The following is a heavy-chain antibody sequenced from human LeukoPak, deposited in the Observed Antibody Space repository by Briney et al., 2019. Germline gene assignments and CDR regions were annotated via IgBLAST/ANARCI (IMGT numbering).Heavy chain of an antibody. V-gene: IGHV3-30-3*01. D-gene: IGHD3-22*01. J-gene: IGHJ4*02. CDR1: GFTFSSYA. Sequence: GRSLRLSCAASGFTFSSYAMHWVRQAPGKGLEWVAVISYDGSNKYYADSVKGRFTISRDNSKNTLYLQMNSLRAEDTAVYYCAKDSSITMIVVVNSFDYWGQGTLVTVSS. CDR2: ISYDGSNK. CDR3: AKDSSITMIVVVNSFDY.